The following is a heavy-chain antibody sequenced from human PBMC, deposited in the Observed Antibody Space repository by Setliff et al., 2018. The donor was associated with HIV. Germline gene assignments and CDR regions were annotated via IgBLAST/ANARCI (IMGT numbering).Heavy chain of an antibody. Sequence: SVKVSCKASGGTFSSYAISWVRQAPGQGLEWMGGIIPIFGTANYAQKFQGRVTITADESTSTAYMELSSLRSEDTAVYYCAGEQRLLQRGWYYDSWGQGTLVTVSS. V-gene: IGHV1-69*13. D-gene: IGHD2-21*02. CDR2: IIPIFGTA. CDR3: AGEQRLLQRGWYYDS. CDR1: GGTFSSYA. J-gene: IGHJ4*02.